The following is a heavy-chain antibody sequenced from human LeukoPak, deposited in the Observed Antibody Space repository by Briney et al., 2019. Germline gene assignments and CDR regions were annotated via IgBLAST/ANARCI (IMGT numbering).Heavy chain of an antibody. J-gene: IGHJ4*02. D-gene: IGHD4-17*01. CDR2: ISYDGSNK. V-gene: IGHV3-30*18. CDR1: GFTFSSYG. Sequence: GGSLRLSCAASGFTFSSYGMHWVRQAPGKGLEWVAVISYDGSNKYYADSVKGRFTISRDNSKNTLYLQMNSLRAEDTAVYYCAKSATVTTKGSFDYWGQGTLVTVSS. CDR3: AKSATVTTKGSFDY.